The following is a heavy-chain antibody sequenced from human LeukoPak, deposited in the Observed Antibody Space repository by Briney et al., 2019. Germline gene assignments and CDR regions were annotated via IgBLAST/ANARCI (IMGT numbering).Heavy chain of an antibody. CDR1: GFTVSSNY. CDR2: IYSGGST. D-gene: IGHD5-24*01. V-gene: IGHV3-66*01. Sequence: GGSLRLSCAASGFTVSSNYMSWVRQAPGKGLEWVSVIYSGGSTYYADSVKGRFTISRDNSKNTLYPQMNSLRAEDTAVYYCARVSGGWLQSPFDYWGQGTLVTVSS. CDR3: ARVSGGWLQSPFDY. J-gene: IGHJ4*02.